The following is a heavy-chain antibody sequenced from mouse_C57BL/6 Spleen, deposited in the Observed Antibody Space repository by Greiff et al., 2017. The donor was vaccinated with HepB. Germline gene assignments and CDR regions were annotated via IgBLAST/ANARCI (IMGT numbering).Heavy chain of an antibody. Sequence: EVQLVESEGGLVQPGSSMKLSCTASGFTFSDYYMAWVRQVPEKGLEWVANINYDGSSTYYLDSLKSRFIISRDNAKNILYLQMSSLKSEDTATYYCARDPRTGIDYWGQGTTLTVSS. D-gene: IGHD4-1*01. CDR3: ARDPRTGIDY. CDR2: INYDGSST. CDR1: GFTFSDYY. J-gene: IGHJ2*01. V-gene: IGHV5-16*01.